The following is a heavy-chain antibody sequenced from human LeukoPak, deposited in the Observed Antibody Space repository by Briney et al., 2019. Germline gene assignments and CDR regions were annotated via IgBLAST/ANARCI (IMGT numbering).Heavy chain of an antibody. D-gene: IGHD3-3*01. Sequence: GGSLRLSCAASGFTFSSYAMHWVRQAPGKGLEWVAVISYDGSNKYYADSVKGRFTISRDNSKNTLYLQMNSLRAEDTAVYYCAKDRGRSITIFGVVIISAGPDYWGQGTLVTVSS. CDR2: ISYDGSNK. CDR3: AKDRGRSITIFGVVIISAGPDY. J-gene: IGHJ4*02. CDR1: GFTFSSYA. V-gene: IGHV3-30-3*01.